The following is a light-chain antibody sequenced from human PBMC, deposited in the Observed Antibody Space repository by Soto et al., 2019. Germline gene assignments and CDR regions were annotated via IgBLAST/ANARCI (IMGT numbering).Light chain of an antibody. J-gene: IGKJ1*01. V-gene: IGKV1-39*01. CDR1: QSISSY. CDR2: AAS. Sequence: PMTVSPSPLPPSVGDEATTTCRASQSISSYLHWYQQKPGKAHKLLIYAASNLQSGVPSRFSASGSGTDFTLTLNRLQPEDFATYYCQQCYSKPWTFGQGTKVEI. CDR3: QQCYSKPWT.